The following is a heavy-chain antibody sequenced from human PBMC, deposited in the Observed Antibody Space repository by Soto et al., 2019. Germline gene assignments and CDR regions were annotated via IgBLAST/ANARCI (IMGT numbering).Heavy chain of an antibody. Sequence: SVKVSCKASGGTFSSYAISWVRQAPGQGLEWMGGITPIFGTANYAQKFQGRVTITADESTSTAYMELSSLRSEDTAVYYCARKALPRIAAAGMNYYGMDVWGQGTTVTVSS. J-gene: IGHJ6*02. CDR1: GGTFSSYA. V-gene: IGHV1-69*13. CDR2: ITPIFGTA. CDR3: ARKALPRIAAAGMNYYGMDV. D-gene: IGHD6-13*01.